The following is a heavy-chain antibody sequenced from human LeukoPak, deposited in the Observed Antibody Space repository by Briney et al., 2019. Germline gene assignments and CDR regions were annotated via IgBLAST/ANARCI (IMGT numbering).Heavy chain of an antibody. Sequence: GGSLRLSCAASGFTFSSYWMHWVRQAPGKGLVWVSRINSDGSSTSYADSVKGRFTISRDNAKNSLYLQMNSLRAEDTAVYYCARVDGSGSYLRDYWGQGTLVTVSS. CDR3: ARVDGSGSYLRDY. CDR1: GFTFSSYW. J-gene: IGHJ4*02. D-gene: IGHD3-10*01. CDR2: INSDGSST. V-gene: IGHV3-74*01.